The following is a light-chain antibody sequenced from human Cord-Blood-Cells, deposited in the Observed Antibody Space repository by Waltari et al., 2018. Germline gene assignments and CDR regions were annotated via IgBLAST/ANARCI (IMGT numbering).Light chain of an antibody. J-gene: IGKJ3*01. CDR2: ASS. CDR3: QQSYSTPFT. Sequence: DIQMTQSPSSLSASVGDRVTITCRASQSISSYLNWYQQKPGKAPKLLIYASSSLQSGVPSRFSGSGSATDFPLTISRLPPEDFATYYCQQSYSTPFTFGPGTKVDIK. V-gene: IGKV1-39*01. CDR1: QSISSY.